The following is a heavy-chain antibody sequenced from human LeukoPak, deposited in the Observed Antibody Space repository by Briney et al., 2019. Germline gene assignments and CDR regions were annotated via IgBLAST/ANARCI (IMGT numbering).Heavy chain of an antibody. CDR2: INPNSGGT. V-gene: IGHV1-2*02. CDR1: GYTFTGYY. D-gene: IGHD2-2*01. J-gene: IGHJ3*02. CDR3: ASSMSCSSTSCYWSGAYAFDI. Sequence: ASVKVSCKTSGYTFTGYYMHWVRQAPGQGLEWMGWINPNSGGTNYAQKFQGRVTMTRDTSISTAYMELRSLRSDDTAVYYCASSMSCSSTSCYWSGAYAFDIWGQGTMVTVSS.